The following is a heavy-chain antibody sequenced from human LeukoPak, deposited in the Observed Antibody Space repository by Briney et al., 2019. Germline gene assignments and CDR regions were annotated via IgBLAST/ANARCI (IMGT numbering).Heavy chain of an antibody. CDR3: ARAGYYDSSGYTD. CDR1: GGSISSYY. CDR2: IYYSGST. D-gene: IGHD3-22*01. V-gene: IGHV4-59*01. Sequence: SETLSLTCTASGGSISSYYWSWIRQPPGKGLEWIGYIYYSGSTNYNPSLKSRVTISVDTSKNQFSLKLSSVTAADTAVYYCARAGYYDSSGYTDWGQGTLVTVSS. J-gene: IGHJ4*02.